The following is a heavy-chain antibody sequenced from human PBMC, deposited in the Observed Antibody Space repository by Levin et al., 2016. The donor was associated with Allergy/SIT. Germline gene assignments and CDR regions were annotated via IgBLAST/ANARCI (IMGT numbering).Heavy chain of an antibody. J-gene: IGHJ6*02. CDR2: IRYDGSNK. V-gene: IGHV3-30*02. CDR3: AKGDYVWGSYRINYYYYYGMDV. D-gene: IGHD3-16*02. Sequence: WIRQPPGKGLEWVAFIRYDGSNKYYADSVKGRFTISRDNSKNTLYLQMNSLGAEDTAVYYCAKGDYVWGSYRINYYYYYGMDVWGQGTTVTVSS.